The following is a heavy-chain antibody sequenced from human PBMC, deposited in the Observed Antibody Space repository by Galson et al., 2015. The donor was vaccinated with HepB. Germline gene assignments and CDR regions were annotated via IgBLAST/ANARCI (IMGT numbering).Heavy chain of an antibody. CDR2: ISSSSNTI. CDR1: GFNLSSYS. CDR3: ARGTVVSSYDAFDI. J-gene: IGHJ3*02. D-gene: IGHD4-23*01. Sequence: SLRLSCAVSGFNLSSYSMNWVRQAPGKGLEWISHISSSSNTIYYGDSVKGRFSVSRENARNSLYLQMNSLGDEDTAVYYCARGTVVSSYDAFDIWGQGTRVIVSS. V-gene: IGHV3-48*02.